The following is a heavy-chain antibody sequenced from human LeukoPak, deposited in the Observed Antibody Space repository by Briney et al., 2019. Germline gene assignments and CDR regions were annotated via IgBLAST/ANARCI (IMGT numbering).Heavy chain of an antibody. J-gene: IGHJ3*02. CDR2: INPSGGST. D-gene: IGHD5-12*01. Sequence: GASVKVSCKASGYTXTSQYMHWVRQAPGQGLEWMGIINPSGGSTNYAQKFQGRVTMTSDTSTSTVYMELSSLRSEDTAVYYCARAAMSVVKTYDHDAFDIWGQGTMVTVSS. CDR1: GYTXTSQY. CDR3: ARAAMSVVKTYDHDAFDI. V-gene: IGHV1-46*01.